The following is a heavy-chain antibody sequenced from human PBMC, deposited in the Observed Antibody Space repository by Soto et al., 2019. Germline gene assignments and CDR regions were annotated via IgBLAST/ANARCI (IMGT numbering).Heavy chain of an antibody. J-gene: IGHJ5*02. CDR2: IYYSGST. V-gene: IGHV4-30-4*01. CDR1: GGSISSGDYY. Sequence: QVQLQESGPGLVKPSQTLSLTCTVSGGSISSGDYYWSWIRQPPGKGLEWIGYIYYSGSTYYNPSLKSRVTISVDTSKNQFSLKLSSVTAADTAVYYCARGPPYGSGSYYNFRGWFDPWGQGTLVTVSS. CDR3: ARGPPYGSGSYYNFRGWFDP. D-gene: IGHD3-10*01.